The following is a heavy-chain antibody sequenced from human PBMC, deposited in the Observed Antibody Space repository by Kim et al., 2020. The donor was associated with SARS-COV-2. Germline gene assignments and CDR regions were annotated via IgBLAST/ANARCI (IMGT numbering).Heavy chain of an antibody. V-gene: IGHV4-39*07. Sequence: SETLSLTCTVSGGSISSSSYYWGWIRQPPGKGLEWIGSIYYSGSTYYNPSLKSRVTISVDTSKNQFSLKLSFVTAADTAVYYCATPRGWYGGSRFDYWGQGTLVTVSS. D-gene: IGHD6-19*01. CDR2: IYYSGST. J-gene: IGHJ4*02. CDR1: GGSISSSSYY. CDR3: ATPRGWYGGSRFDY.